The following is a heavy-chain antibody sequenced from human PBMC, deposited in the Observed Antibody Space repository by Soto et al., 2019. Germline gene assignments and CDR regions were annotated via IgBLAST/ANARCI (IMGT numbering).Heavy chain of an antibody. CDR1: GGTFNKYA. J-gene: IGHJ5*02. CDR2: ISPVFHRT. D-gene: IGHD3-16*01. Sequence: QVQLVQSGAEVKKPGSSVRVSCTASGGTFNKYAITWVRQAPGQGLEWMGGISPVFHRTNYAQNFQGRVTITADESTRTAYMELSSLRSEDTAIYYCTRGRAETFGVRLTVDWFDPWGRGTLVTVSS. CDR3: TRGRAETFGVRLTVDWFDP. V-gene: IGHV1-69*01.